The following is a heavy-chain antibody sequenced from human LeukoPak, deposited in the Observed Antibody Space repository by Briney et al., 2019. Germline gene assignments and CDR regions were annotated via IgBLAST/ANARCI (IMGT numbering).Heavy chain of an antibody. Sequence: SETLSLTCTVSGGSISSGSSYWGWIRQPPGEGLEWIGSVYYSGNTYYNPSLKSRVTISADTSKNQFSLKLSSVTAADTAVYYCASQRIVGAAGEHYWGQGTLVTVSS. V-gene: IGHV4-39*01. CDR2: VYYSGNT. D-gene: IGHD1-26*01. CDR1: GGSISSGSSY. J-gene: IGHJ4*02. CDR3: ASQRIVGAAGEHY.